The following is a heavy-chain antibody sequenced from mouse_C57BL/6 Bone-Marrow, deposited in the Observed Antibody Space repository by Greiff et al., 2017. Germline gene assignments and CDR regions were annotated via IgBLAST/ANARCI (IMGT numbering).Heavy chain of an antibody. CDR2: IDPSDSYT. Sequence: QVQLQQPGAELVKPGASVKLSCKASGYTFTSYWMQWVKQRPGQGLEWIGEIDPSDSYTTYNQKFKGKATLTVDTSSSTAYMQLSSLTSEDSAVYYCAREEDYDLAMDYWGQGTSVTVSS. J-gene: IGHJ4*01. V-gene: IGHV1-50*01. CDR3: AREEDYDLAMDY. CDR1: GYTFTSYW. D-gene: IGHD2-4*01.